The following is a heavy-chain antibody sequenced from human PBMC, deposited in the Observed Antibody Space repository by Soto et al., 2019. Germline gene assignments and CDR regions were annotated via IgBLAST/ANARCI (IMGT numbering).Heavy chain of an antibody. J-gene: IGHJ4*02. V-gene: IGHV1-69*14. CDR1: GATFSSYA. D-gene: IGHD5-12*01. Sequence: QVQLVQSGAEVRQPASSVKVSCKTSGATFSSYAITWVRQAPGQGLEWMGGIVPNVDTSTYAQKFQGRVTIHAEKLTETVDMELGCLRSDDTAVYYCVRVVAIPGYPDNWGQGTLVTVST. CDR2: IVPNVDTS. CDR3: VRVVAIPGYPDN.